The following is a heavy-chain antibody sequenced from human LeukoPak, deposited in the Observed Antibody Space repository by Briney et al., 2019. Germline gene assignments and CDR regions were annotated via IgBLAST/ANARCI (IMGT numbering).Heavy chain of an antibody. Sequence: PGGSLRLSCAASGFTFSSYSMNWVRQAPGKVLEWVSSISSSSSYIYYADSVKGRFTISRDNAKNSLYLQMNSLRAEDTAVYYCAKDWYGIAPDYWGQGTLVTVSS. J-gene: IGHJ4*02. CDR2: ISSSSSYI. CDR3: AKDWYGIAPDY. D-gene: IGHD6-13*01. CDR1: GFTFSSYS. V-gene: IGHV3-21*01.